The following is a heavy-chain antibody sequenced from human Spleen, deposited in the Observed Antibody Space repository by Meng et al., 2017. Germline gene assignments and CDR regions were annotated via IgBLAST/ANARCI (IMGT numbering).Heavy chain of an antibody. CDR3: ARGPTTMAHDFDY. Sequence: QVHLQQGGAGLLKPSETLSLTCVVSGGSFSDYYWSWIRQPPGKGLEWIGEINHSGSTNYNPSLESRATISVDTSQNNLSLKLSSVTAADSAVYYCARGPTTMAHDFDYWGQGTLVTVS. CDR2: INHSGST. CDR1: GGSFSDYY. J-gene: IGHJ4*02. V-gene: IGHV4-34*01. D-gene: IGHD4-11*01.